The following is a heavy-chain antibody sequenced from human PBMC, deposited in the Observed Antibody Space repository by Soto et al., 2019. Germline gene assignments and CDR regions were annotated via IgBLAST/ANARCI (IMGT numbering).Heavy chain of an antibody. CDR3: ARLYDSSGYYYYYGMDV. CDR1: GGSISSSSYY. CDR2: IYYSGST. J-gene: IGHJ6*02. D-gene: IGHD3-22*01. Sequence: SETLSFTCTVSGGSISSSSYYWGWIRQPPGKGLEWIGSIYYSGSTYYNPSLKSRVTISVDTSKNQFSLKLSSVTAADTAVYYCARLYDSSGYYYYYGMDVWGQGTTVTVSS. V-gene: IGHV4-39*01.